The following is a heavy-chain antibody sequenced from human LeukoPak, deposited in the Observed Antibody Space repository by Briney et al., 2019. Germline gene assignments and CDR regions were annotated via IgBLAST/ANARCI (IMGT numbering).Heavy chain of an antibody. D-gene: IGHD3-3*01. J-gene: IGHJ4*02. Sequence: ASVKVSCKASGYTFTSYDIHWVRQATGQGLEWMGWMNPNSGNTGYAQKFQGRVTMTRNTSISTAYMELSSLRSEDTAVYYCARGRHDFWSGYDYFDYWGQGTLVTVSS. CDR1: GYTFTSYD. CDR2: MNPNSGNT. V-gene: IGHV1-8*01. CDR3: ARGRHDFWSGYDYFDY.